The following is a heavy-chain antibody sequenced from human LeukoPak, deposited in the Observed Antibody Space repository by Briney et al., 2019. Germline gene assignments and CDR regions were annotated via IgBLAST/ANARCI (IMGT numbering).Heavy chain of an antibody. D-gene: IGHD3-10*01. CDR1: GYSFTSYW. CDR2: IYPGDSDT. J-gene: IGHJ6*02. CDR3: ARHGEDPLYGSGSYYYGMDV. Sequence: GESLQISCKGSGYSFTSYWIGWVRQMPGKGLEWMGIIYPGDSDTRYSPSFQGQVTISADKSISTAYLQWSSLKASDTAMYYCARHGEDPLYGSGSYYYGMDVWGQGTTVTVSS. V-gene: IGHV5-51*01.